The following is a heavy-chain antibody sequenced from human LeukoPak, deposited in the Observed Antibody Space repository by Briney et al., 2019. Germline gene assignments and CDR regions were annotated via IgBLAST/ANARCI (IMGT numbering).Heavy chain of an antibody. CDR1: AGSISSSSYY. J-gene: IGHJ4*02. V-gene: IGHV4-39*01. D-gene: IGHD4-23*01. Sequence: SETLSLTCTVAAGSISSSSYYWGWIRQPPWKGLEWIGSIYYSGRTYYNPSLKSRVTISVDTSKNQFSRKLSSVTAAHTAVYYCARHPFYGDKPPYYFDYWGQGTLVTVSS. CDR3: ARHPFYGDKPPYYFDY. CDR2: IYYSGRT.